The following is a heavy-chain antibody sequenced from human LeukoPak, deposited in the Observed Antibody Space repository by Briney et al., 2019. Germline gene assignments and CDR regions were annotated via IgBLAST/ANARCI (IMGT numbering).Heavy chain of an antibody. J-gene: IGHJ4*02. CDR1: GGSLSSDY. CDR2: IYYSGST. Sequence: SETLSLTCTVSGGSLSSDYWIWIRQPPGKGLEWIGYIYYSGSTNYNPSLKSRVTISVDTSKNQFSLKLSSVTAADTAVYYCASLSRWELQYFDYWGQGTLVTVSS. CDR3: ASLSRWELQYFDY. V-gene: IGHV4-59*01. D-gene: IGHD1-26*01.